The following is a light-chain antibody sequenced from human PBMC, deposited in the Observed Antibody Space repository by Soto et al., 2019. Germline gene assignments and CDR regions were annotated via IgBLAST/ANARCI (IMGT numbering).Light chain of an antibody. Sequence: IVLTQSPATLSLSPWERATLSCRASQSVSSYLAWYQQKPGQAPRLLIYDASNRATGIPARFSGSGSGTDFTLTISSLEPEDFAVYYCQQRSNWPGTFGQGTRLEIK. CDR2: DAS. CDR3: QQRSNWPGT. CDR1: QSVSSY. J-gene: IGKJ5*01. V-gene: IGKV3-11*01.